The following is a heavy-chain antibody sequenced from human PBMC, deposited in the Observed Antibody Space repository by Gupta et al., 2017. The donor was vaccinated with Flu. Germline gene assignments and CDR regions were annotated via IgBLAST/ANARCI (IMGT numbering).Heavy chain of an antibody. CDR2: INHSGST. CDR1: GGSFSGYY. V-gene: IGHV4-34*01. D-gene: IGHD2-2*01. J-gene: IGHJ2*01. Sequence: QVQLQQWGAGLLKPSETLSLTCAVYGGSFSGYYWSWIRQPPGKGLEWIGEINHSGSTNYNPSLKSRVTISVDTSKNQFSLKLSSVTAADTAVYYCARGVVVPADFDLWGRGTLVTVSS. CDR3: ARGVVVPADFDL.